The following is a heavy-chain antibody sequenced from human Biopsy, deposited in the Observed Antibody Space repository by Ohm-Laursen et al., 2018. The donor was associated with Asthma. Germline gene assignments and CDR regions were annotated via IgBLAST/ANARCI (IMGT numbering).Heavy chain of an antibody. CDR2: GGSYYDGGLK. CDR1: GFTFRSYA. D-gene: IGHD3-3*01. J-gene: IGHJ4*02. Sequence: SLRLSCAASGFTFRSYAMHWVHQAPGKGLEWVAVGGSYYDGGLKYYADSVNGRFTVSRDDSKNTLYLQMNSLRPDDTAVYYCARDVMEWYLPAFDFWGQGTLVTVSS. V-gene: IGHV3-30-3*01. CDR3: ARDVMEWYLPAFDF.